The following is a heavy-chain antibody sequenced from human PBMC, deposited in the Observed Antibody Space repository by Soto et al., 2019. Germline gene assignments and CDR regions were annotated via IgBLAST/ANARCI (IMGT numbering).Heavy chain of an antibody. CDR1: GGTFSSYA. CDR2: IIPIFGTA. V-gene: IGHV1-69*01. CDR3: ARDPGTPFNWFDP. J-gene: IGHJ5*02. Sequence: QVQLVQSGAEVKKPGSSVKVSCKASGGTFSSYAISWVRQAPGQGLEWMGGIIPIFGTANYAQEFHGRVTITADESMSTAYMELSSLRSEDTAVYYCARDPGTPFNWFDPWGQGNLVTVSS. D-gene: IGHD1-1*01.